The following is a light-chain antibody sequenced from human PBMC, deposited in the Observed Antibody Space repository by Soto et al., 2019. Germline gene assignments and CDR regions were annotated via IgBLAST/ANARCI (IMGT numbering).Light chain of an antibody. CDR2: AAS. Sequence: DIQMTQSPSSVSASVGDRVTITCRASQGISSWLAWYQQKPGKAPELLIYAASTLKSGVPSRFSGGGAGTDFTLTINSLQPEDFATYYCQQADSFPFSFGPGTKVDIK. CDR1: QGISSW. CDR3: QQADSFPFS. V-gene: IGKV1-12*01. J-gene: IGKJ3*01.